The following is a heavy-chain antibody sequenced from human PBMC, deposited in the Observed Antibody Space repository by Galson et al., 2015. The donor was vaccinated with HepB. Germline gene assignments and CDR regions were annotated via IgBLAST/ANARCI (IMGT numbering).Heavy chain of an antibody. Sequence: QSGAEVKKPGESLKISCKGSGYSFTSYWIGWVRQMPGKGLEWMGIIYPGDSDTGYSPSFQGQVTISADKSISTAYLQWSSLKASDTAMYYCARRMNGDYVYYYYGMDVWGQGTTVTVSS. CDR1: GYSFTSYW. V-gene: IGHV5-51*03. J-gene: IGHJ6*02. CDR2: IYPGDSDT. CDR3: ARRMNGDYVYYYYGMDV. D-gene: IGHD4-17*01.